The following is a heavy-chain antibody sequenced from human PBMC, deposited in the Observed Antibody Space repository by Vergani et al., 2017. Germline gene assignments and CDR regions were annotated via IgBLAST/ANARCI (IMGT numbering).Heavy chain of an antibody. CDR3: AKYWRDATDGLPDS. D-gene: IGHD2-8*02. CDR2: IGKDGINT. Sequence: QVQLVESAGGVVQPGGSLRLSCAASGFTFSNFGMHWIRQGPGKGLEWLAYIGKDGINTRYRDAVKGRFTVSRDNSKYILYLHMDSRRSEDTALYYCAKYWRDATDGLPDSWCPGTLVIVSS. CDR1: GFTFSNFG. V-gene: IGHV3-30*02. J-gene: IGHJ4*02.